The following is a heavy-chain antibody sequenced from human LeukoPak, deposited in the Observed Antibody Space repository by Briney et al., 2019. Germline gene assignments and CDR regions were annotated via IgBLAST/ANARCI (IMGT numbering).Heavy chain of an antibody. Sequence: GGSLRLSCAASGFTFSSYWMHWVRQAPGKGLVWVSRITNDGSSTNYADSVKGRFTISRDNAKNALYLQMSSLRAEDTAVYYWASGLTYYYGSGSYYISLWGQGTMVTVSS. V-gene: IGHV3-74*01. J-gene: IGHJ3*01. CDR2: ITNDGSST. D-gene: IGHD3-10*01. CDR1: GFTFSSYW. CDR3: ASGLTYYYGSGSYYISL.